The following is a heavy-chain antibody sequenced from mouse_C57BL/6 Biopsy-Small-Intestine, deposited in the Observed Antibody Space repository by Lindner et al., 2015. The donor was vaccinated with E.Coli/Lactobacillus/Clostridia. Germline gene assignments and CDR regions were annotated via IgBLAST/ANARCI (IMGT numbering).Heavy chain of an antibody. CDR1: GYTFTSYA. CDR2: INTGNGNT. V-gene: IGHV1-84*02. D-gene: IGHD3-1*01. J-gene: IGHJ3*01. Sequence: SVKVSCKASGYTFTSYAMHWVRQAPGQRLEWMGWINTGNGNTKYSQKFQGRVTITRDTSASTAYMELSSLRSEDTAVYYCAREQGVKGAFDIWGQGTMVTVSS. CDR3: AREQGVKGAFDI.